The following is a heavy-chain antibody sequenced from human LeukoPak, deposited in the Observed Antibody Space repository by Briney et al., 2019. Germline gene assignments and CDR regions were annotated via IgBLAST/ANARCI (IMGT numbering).Heavy chain of an antibody. D-gene: IGHD5/OR15-5a*01. CDR1: GFTFSDYY. CDR2: ISYSGST. V-gene: IGHV4-59*08. Sequence: GSLRLSCAASGFTFSDYYMSWIRQPPGKALEWIGYISYSGSTNYNPSLKSRVTISVDTSKSQISLKLSSVTAADTAVYYCARHDSVTGIHSHFDYWGQGTLVTVSS. J-gene: IGHJ4*02. CDR3: ARHDSVTGIHSHFDY.